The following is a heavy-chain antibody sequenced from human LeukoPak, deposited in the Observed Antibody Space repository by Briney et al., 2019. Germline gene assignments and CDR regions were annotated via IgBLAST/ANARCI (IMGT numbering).Heavy chain of an antibody. Sequence: SETLSLTCTVSGGSVSSYYWSWIRQPPGKGLEWIGYIHYSGNTDYNPSLKSRVTMSVDMSENHISLKLTSVTAADTAVYYCAREGGPYRPLDYSGQGTLVTVSS. CDR1: GGSVSSYY. CDR2: IHYSGNT. V-gene: IGHV4-59*02. J-gene: IGHJ4*02. CDR3: AREGGPYRPLDY.